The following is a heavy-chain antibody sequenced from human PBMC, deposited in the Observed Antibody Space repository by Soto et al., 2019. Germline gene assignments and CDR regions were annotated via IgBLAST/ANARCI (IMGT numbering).Heavy chain of an antibody. J-gene: IGHJ5*02. CDR2: IIPILGIA. CDR1: GGTFSSYT. Sequence: GASVKVSCKASGGTFSSYTISWVRQAPGQGLEWMGRIIPILGIANYAQKFQGRVTITADKSTSTAYMELSSLRSEDTAVYYCARQAPYSSGWYWFDPWGQGTLVTVSS. D-gene: IGHD6-19*01. V-gene: IGHV1-69*02. CDR3: ARQAPYSSGWYWFDP.